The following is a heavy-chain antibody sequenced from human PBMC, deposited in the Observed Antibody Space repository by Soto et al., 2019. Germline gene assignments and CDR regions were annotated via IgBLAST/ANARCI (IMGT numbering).Heavy chain of an antibody. CDR1: GGSISSGGYS. J-gene: IGHJ4*02. V-gene: IGHV4-30-2*01. D-gene: IGHD3-22*01. Sequence: TLSLTCAVSGGSISSGGYSWVWIRHPPGKGLEWIGYIYHSGSTYYNPSLKSRVTISVDRSKNQFSLKLSSVTAADTAVYYCASGGTNYYDSSGLTRLSYWGQGTLVTVSS. CDR3: ASGGTNYYDSSGLTRLSY. CDR2: IYHSGST.